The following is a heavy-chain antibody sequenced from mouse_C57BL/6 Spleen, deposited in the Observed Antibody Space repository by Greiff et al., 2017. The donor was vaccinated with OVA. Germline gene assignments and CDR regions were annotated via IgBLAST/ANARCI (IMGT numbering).Heavy chain of an antibody. Sequence: QVQLQQPGAELVKPGASVKMSCKASGYTFPSYWITWVKQRPGQGLEWIGDIYPGSGSTNYNEKFKSKATLTVDPSSSTAYMQLSSLTSEDSAVYYCARGGFITTNWYFDVWGTGTTVTVSS. CDR3: ARGGFITTNWYFDV. D-gene: IGHD1-1*01. CDR1: GYTFPSYW. J-gene: IGHJ1*03. V-gene: IGHV1-55*01. CDR2: IYPGSGST.